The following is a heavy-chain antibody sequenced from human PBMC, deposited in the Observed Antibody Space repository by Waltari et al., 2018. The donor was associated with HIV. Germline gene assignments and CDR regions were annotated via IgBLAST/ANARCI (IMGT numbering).Heavy chain of an antibody. CDR3: AREGKEDYDFWSGYFFGMDV. CDR2: IYTSGGT. V-gene: IGHV4-61*02. D-gene: IGHD3-3*01. J-gene: IGHJ6*02. CDR1: GGSISSGSYY. Sequence: QVQLQESGPGLVKPSQTLSLTCTVSGGSISSGSYYWSWIRQPAGKGLEWIGRIYTSGGTNYNPSIKSRVTISVDTSTNQFSLKLSSVTAADTAVYYCAREGKEDYDFWSGYFFGMDVWGQGTTVTVSS.